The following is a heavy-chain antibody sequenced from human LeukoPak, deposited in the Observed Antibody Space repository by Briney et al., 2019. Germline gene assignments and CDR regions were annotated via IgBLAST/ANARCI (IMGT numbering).Heavy chain of an antibody. D-gene: IGHD3/OR15-3a*01. CDR1: GYTFTSYG. Sequence: GASVKVSCKASGYTFTSYGISWVRQAPGQGLEWMGWISAYNGNTNYAQKLQGRVTMTTDTSTSTAYMELSSLRSEDTAVYYCARDGWTAGYYYMDVWGKGTTVTVSS. V-gene: IGHV1-18*01. CDR2: ISAYNGNT. CDR3: ARDGWTAGYYYMDV. J-gene: IGHJ6*03.